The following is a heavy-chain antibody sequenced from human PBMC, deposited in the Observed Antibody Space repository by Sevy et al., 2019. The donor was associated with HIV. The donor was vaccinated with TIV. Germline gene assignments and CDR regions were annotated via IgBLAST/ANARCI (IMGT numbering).Heavy chain of an antibody. Sequence: GGSLRLSCTTSGFTFTSYAMNWVRQAPGKGLEWVSTIFRNFRGVDVTYDADSVKGRFTISRDSSRNTLYLQMNSLRPEDTAVYYCAGARYDSSGSFDALDIWGQGTMVTVSS. J-gene: IGHJ3*02. V-gene: IGHV3-23*01. CDR2: IFRNFRGVDVT. D-gene: IGHD3-22*01. CDR3: AGARYDSSGSFDALDI. CDR1: GFTFTSYA.